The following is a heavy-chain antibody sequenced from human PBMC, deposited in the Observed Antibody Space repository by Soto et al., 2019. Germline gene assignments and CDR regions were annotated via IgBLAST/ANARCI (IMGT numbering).Heavy chain of an antibody. CDR2: ISAFNAKT. Sequence: QVQLVQSGAEVKKPVASVKVSCTASGYTYFSYGISWVRQAPGQGLEWLGWISAFNAKTNYAPKYQARVTLTTDASTSTAYVELRGLRSDDTAVYFCARDAIAGAGDFDYWGQGALVIVSS. D-gene: IGHD6-19*01. CDR3: ARDAIAGAGDFDY. J-gene: IGHJ4*02. CDR1: GYTYFSYG. V-gene: IGHV1-18*04.